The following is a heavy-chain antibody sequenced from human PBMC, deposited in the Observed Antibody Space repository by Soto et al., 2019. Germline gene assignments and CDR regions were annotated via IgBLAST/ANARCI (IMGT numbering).Heavy chain of an antibody. V-gene: IGHV4-59*01. CDR2: IYYSGST. J-gene: IGHJ6*02. Sequence: SETLSLPCTVSVGSISSYYWSWIRQPPGKGLEWIGYIYYSGSTNYNPSLKSRVTISVDTSKNQFSLKLSSVTAADTAVYYCAREGVVVVPAAIGARYYYYGMDVWGQGTTVTVSS. D-gene: IGHD2-2*01. CDR1: VGSISSYY. CDR3: AREGVVVVPAAIGARYYYYGMDV.